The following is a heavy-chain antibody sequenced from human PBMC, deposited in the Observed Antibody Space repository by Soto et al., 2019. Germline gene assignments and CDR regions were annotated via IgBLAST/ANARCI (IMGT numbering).Heavy chain of an antibody. D-gene: IGHD6-6*01. Sequence: GAPMKGSCKASGFTFITYGISWVRPAPGQRVEWMGWISSYNGNTNYAQKLQGRVTMTTDTSTTTAYMELRSLRSDDTAVYYCARDRPTSSIRARDYYYAMDVWGQGTTVTVSS. CDR3: ARDRPTSSIRARDYYYAMDV. J-gene: IGHJ6*02. CDR1: GFTFITYG. CDR2: ISSYNGNT. V-gene: IGHV1-18*01.